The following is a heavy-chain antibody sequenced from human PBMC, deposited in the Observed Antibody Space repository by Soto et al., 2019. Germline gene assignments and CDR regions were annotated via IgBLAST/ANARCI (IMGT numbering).Heavy chain of an antibody. D-gene: IGHD3-3*01. CDR2: INPSGGST. Sequence: GASVKVSCKASGYTFTSYYMHWVRQAPGQGLEWMGIINPSGGSTSYAQKFQGRVTMTRDTSTSTVYMELSSLRSEDTAVYYCARAPYYDFWSGYPEPYYFDYWGQGTLVTVSS. CDR1: GYTFTSYY. V-gene: IGHV1-46*01. CDR3: ARAPYYDFWSGYPEPYYFDY. J-gene: IGHJ4*02.